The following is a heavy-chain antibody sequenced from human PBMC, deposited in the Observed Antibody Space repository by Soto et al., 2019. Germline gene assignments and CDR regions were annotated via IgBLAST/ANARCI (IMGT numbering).Heavy chain of an antibody. CDR2: IYSGGST. V-gene: IGHV3-53*01. CDR1: GFTVSSNY. D-gene: IGHD3-10*01. J-gene: IGHJ4*02. Sequence: HPGGSLRLSCAASGFTVSSNYMSWVRQAPGKGLEWVSVIYSGGSTYYADSVKGRFTISRDNSKNTLYLQMNSLRAEDTAVYYCARDSSMVRGVKDSWGQGTLVTVSS. CDR3: ARDSSMVRGVKDS.